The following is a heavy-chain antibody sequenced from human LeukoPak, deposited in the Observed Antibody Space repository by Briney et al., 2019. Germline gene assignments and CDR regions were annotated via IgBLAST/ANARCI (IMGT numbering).Heavy chain of an antibody. CDR3: EKDAIGQYRPYYFDC. D-gene: IGHD3-16*02. V-gene: IGHV3-23*01. CDR2: ISGSGEST. Sequence: GGSLRLSCAASGFTFSSFAMSWVRQAPGKGLEWVSSISGSGESTYYADYVKGRFTVSRDNSKNTLNLQLNSLRAEDTAVYYCEKDAIGQYRPYYFDCWGQGTLVTVSS. CDR1: GFTFSSFA. J-gene: IGHJ4*02.